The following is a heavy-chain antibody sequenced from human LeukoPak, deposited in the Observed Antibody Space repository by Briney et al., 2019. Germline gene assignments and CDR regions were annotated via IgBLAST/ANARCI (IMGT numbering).Heavy chain of an antibody. CDR2: ISGSGGST. D-gene: IGHD3-9*01. CDR3: AKDGDTYYDILTGYYRSEFDY. Sequence: GGSLRLSCAASGFTFSSYAMSWVRQAPGKGLEWVSAISGSGGSTYYADSVKGRFTISRDNSKNTLYLQMNSLRAEDTAVYYCAKDGDTYYDILTGYYRSEFDYWGQGTLVTVSS. J-gene: IGHJ4*02. V-gene: IGHV3-23*01. CDR1: GFTFSSYA.